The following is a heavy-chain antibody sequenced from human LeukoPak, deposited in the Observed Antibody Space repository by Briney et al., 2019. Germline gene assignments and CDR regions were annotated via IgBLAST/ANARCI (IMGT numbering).Heavy chain of an antibody. Sequence: PGGSLRLSCAASGFTFSSYGMSWVRQAPGKGLEWVSAISGSGSTIYYADSVKGRFTISRDNAKNSLYLQMNSLRAEDTAVYYCASGIAAAAFYYWGQGTLVTVSS. J-gene: IGHJ4*02. CDR1: GFTFSSYG. V-gene: IGHV3-48*04. CDR3: ASGIAAAAFYY. D-gene: IGHD6-13*01. CDR2: ISGSGSTI.